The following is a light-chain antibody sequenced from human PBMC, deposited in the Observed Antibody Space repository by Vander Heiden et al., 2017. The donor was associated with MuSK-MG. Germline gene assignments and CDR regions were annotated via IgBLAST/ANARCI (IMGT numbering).Light chain of an antibody. V-gene: IGLV2-11*01. CDR3: CSFAGSATWV. CDR2: DVS. Sequence: QSALTQPRSVSGSPGQSVPISCAGTSSDVGGYNFVSWYQHHPGKAPTLIIYDVSWRPSGVPDRFSASKSANTASLTISGLQAEDEAEYYCCSFAGSATWVFGGGTVLTVL. CDR1: SSDVGGYNF. J-gene: IGLJ3*02.